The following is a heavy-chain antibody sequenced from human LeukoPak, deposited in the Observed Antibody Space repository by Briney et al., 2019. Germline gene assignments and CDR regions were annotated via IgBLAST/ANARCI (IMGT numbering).Heavy chain of an antibody. J-gene: IGHJ6*04. V-gene: IGHV4-34*01. CDR3: ARGSSWSYYYYYYGMDV. CDR1: GGSFSGYY. CDR2: INRSGST. Sequence: SETLSLTCAVYGGSFSGYYWSWIRQPPGKGLEWIGEINRSGSTNYNPSLKSRVTISVDTSKNQFSLKLSSVTAADTAVYYCARGSSWSYYYYYYGMDVWGKGTTVTVSS. D-gene: IGHD6-13*01.